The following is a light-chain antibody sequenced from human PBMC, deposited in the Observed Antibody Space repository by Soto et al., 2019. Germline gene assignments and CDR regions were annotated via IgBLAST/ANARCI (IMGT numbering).Light chain of an antibody. CDR3: QQRSNWPKT. CDR1: QSVSSY. J-gene: IGKJ5*01. V-gene: IGKV3-11*01. CDR2: DAS. Sequence: EIVMTQSPATLSVNPGERATLSCRASQSVSSYLAWYQQKPGQAPRLLIYDASNRATGIPARFSGSGSGTDFTLTISSLEPEDFAVYYCQQRSNWPKTFGQGTRLEIK.